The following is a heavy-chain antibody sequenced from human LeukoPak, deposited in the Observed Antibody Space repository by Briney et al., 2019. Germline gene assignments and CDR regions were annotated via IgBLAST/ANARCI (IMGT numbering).Heavy chain of an antibody. CDR1: GGSISSGDYY. V-gene: IGHV4-30-4*01. Sequence: SETLSLTCTVSGGSISSGDYYWSWIRQPRGKGLEWIGYIYYSGSTYYNPSLKSRVTISVDTSKNQFSLKLSSVTAADTAVYYWASLGPGYGDHGAFFDYWGQGTLVTVSS. CDR2: IYYSGST. CDR3: ASLGPGYGDHGAFFDY. D-gene: IGHD4-17*01. J-gene: IGHJ4*02.